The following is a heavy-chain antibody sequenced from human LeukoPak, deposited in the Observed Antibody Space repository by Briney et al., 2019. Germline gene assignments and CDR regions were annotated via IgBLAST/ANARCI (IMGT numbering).Heavy chain of an antibody. CDR1: GFTFNTYW. Sequence: GSLRLSCAASGFTFNTYWMSWIRQPPGKGLEWIGSIFYSGSTYYNPSLKSRVTISVDTSKNQFSLKLRSVTTGDTAADCCARVYCSGRSPYDAFDIWGQGTMVTVSS. CDR2: IFYSGST. D-gene: IGHD3-10*01. CDR3: ARVYCSGRSPYDAFDI. J-gene: IGHJ3*02. V-gene: IGHV4-39*07.